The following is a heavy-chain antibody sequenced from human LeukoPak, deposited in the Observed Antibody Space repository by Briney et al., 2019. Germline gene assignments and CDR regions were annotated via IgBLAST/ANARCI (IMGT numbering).Heavy chain of an antibody. CDR2: ISSNGGST. CDR1: GFTFSSNA. V-gene: IGHV3-64*01. Sequence: GGSLRLSCAASGFTFSSNAMHWVRQAPGKGLEYVSAISSNGGSTYYANSVKGRFTISRDNSKNTLYLQMGSLRAEDVAVYYCARDLYWGSGYYYMDVWGKGTTVTVSS. CDR3: ARDLYWGSGYYYMDV. J-gene: IGHJ6*03. D-gene: IGHD3-10*01.